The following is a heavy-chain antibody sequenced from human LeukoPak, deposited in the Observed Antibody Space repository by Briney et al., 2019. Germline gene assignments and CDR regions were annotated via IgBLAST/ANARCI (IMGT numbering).Heavy chain of an antibody. J-gene: IGHJ3*02. D-gene: IGHD4-17*01. Sequence: SQTLSLTCTVAGGSISSGGYYWSCIRQPPGKGLEWIGYIYHSGSTYDNPSLESRVTIAVDSSKNQFSLKLSSVTTADTAVYYCARTRHGDYPPTDASDISGRGTMVTVPS. CDR2: IYHSGST. V-gene: IGHV4-30-2*01. CDR3: ARTRHGDYPPTDASDI. CDR1: GGSISSGGYY.